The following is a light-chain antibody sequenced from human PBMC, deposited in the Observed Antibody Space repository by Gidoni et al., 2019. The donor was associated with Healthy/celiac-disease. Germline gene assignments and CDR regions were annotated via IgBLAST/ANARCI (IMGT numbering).Light chain of an antibody. V-gene: IGLV2-14*03. CDR1: SSDGGGYNY. CDR3: SSYTSSSTL. CDR2: DVS. J-gene: IGLJ2*01. Sequence: QSALPQPASVSGSPGQSITISCTGTSSDGGGYNYVSWYQHHPGKAPKLMIYDVSNRPSVVSKRFSGAKSGNTASLTISGLQAEDEADYYCSSYTSSSTLFGGGTKLTVL.